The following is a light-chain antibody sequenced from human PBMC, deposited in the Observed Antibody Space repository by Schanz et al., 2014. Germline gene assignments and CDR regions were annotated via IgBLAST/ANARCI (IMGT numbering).Light chain of an antibody. CDR2: ATS. J-gene: IGKJ3*01. CDR1: QGISGY. V-gene: IGKV1-9*01. Sequence: IQLTQSPSSLSASVGDRVTITCRASQGISGYLAWYQQKPGKAPKVLIYATSTLQSGVPSRFSGSGSGTEFTLTISGLQAEDFATYYCQQANSFPTFGPGTKVILK. CDR3: QQANSFPT.